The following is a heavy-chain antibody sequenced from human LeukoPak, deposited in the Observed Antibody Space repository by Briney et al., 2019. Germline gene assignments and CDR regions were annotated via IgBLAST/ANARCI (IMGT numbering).Heavy chain of an antibody. V-gene: IGHV4-38-2*01. CDR3: ARHSPSGITIFGVDSSFQF. D-gene: IGHD3-3*01. CDR2: IYHSGST. Sequence: ASETLSLTCAVSGYSISSGYYWGWIRQPPGKGLEWIGSIYHSGSTYSNPSLKSRVTISVDTSKNQFSLKLSSVTAADTAVYYCARHSPSGITIFGVDSSFQFWGQGTLVTVSS. CDR1: GYSISSGYY. J-gene: IGHJ4*02.